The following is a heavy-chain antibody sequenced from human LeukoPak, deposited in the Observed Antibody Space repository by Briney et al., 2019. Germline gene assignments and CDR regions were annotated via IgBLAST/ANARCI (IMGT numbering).Heavy chain of an antibody. CDR3: ARPKRGWFGETRHLYYMDV. CDR2: INHSGST. CDR1: GASISSTSHY. Sequence: SETLSLTCTVSGASISSTSHYWSWIRQPPGKGLEWIGEINHSGSTNYNPSLKSRVTISVDTSKNQFSLKLSSVTAADTAVYYCARPKRGWFGETRHLYYMDVWGKGTTVTISS. D-gene: IGHD3-10*01. V-gene: IGHV4-39*07. J-gene: IGHJ6*03.